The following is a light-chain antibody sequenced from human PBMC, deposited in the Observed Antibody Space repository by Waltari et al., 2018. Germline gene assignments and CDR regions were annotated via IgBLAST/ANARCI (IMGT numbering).Light chain of an antibody. CDR3: QQHYTLPPT. V-gene: IGKV1-33*01. CDR1: QDISDY. J-gene: IGKJ3*01. Sequence: DIQMTQSPSSLSASVGDSVTITCHASQDISDYLNWYQQKPGKAPKLLIFDASNVETGVPSRYSGSGSGTDFTFTISSLQPDDIATFFCQQHYTLPPTFGPGTRVDFK. CDR2: DAS.